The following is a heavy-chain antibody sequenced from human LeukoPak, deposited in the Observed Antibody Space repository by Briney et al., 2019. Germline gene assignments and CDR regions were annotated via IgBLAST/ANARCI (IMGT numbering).Heavy chain of an antibody. Sequence: ASVKVSCKASGGTFSSYAISWVRQAPGQGLEWMGGIIPIFGTANYAQKFQGRVTITADESTSTAYMELSSLRSEDTAVYYCARAGTPTQYSYDSFFPGEYYYYGMDVWGQGTTVTVSS. J-gene: IGHJ6*02. V-gene: IGHV1-69*13. D-gene: IGHD5-18*01. CDR3: ARAGTPTQYSYDSFFPGEYYYYGMDV. CDR1: GGTFSSYA. CDR2: IIPIFGTA.